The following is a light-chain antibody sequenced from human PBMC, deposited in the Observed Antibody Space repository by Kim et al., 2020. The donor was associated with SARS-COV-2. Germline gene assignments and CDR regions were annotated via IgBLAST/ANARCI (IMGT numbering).Light chain of an antibody. CDR3: HQYNDWPPGDT. Sequence: EIVMTQSPATLSVSPGERATLSCRASQSVSNNLAWYQHKPGQPPRLLIYGASTRATGVPARFSGSGSGTDVTLTVSSLQSEDFAVYYCHQYNDWPPGDTFGQGTKLEI. CDR2: GAS. V-gene: IGKV3-15*01. CDR1: QSVSNN. J-gene: IGKJ2*01.